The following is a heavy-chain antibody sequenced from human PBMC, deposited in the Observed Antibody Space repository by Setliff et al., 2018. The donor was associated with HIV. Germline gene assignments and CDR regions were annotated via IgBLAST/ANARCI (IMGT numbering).Heavy chain of an antibody. CDR1: GFTFSSYG. D-gene: IGHD2-15*01. Sequence: GESLKISCAASGFTFSSYGRHWVRQAPGKGLEWVTFIRHDGINEDYRDSVKGRFSVSRDNSKNTVFLQMNSLRVEDTALYYCARGVPGICSGGTCYLEYWGQGALVTVSS. CDR3: ARGVPGICSGGTCYLEY. J-gene: IGHJ4*02. V-gene: IGHV3-30*02. CDR2: IRHDGINE.